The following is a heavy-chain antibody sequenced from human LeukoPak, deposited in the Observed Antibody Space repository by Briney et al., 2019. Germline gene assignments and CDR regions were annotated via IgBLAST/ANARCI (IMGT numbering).Heavy chain of an antibody. D-gene: IGHD6-19*01. J-gene: IGHJ4*02. CDR3: AKGWGTDWYDRFLFDY. Sequence: GGSLRLSCAASGFTFRSYAMSWVRQAPGKGLEWVSTIIATGGATYYADSVKGRFTISRDNSKNTLYLQMNSLRAEDTAVYYCAKGWGTDWYDRFLFDYWGQGTLVAVSS. V-gene: IGHV3-23*01. CDR1: GFTFRSYA. CDR2: IIATGGAT.